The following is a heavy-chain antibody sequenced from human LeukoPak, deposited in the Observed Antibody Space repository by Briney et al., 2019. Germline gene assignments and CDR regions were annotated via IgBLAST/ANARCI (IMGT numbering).Heavy chain of an antibody. CDR3: ARAHVDTAMVTDFAY. Sequence: SVKVSCKASGGAFSSYAISWVRQAPGQGLEWKGGIIPIFGTANYAQKFQGRVTITADESTSTAYMELSSLRSEDTAVYYCARAHVDTAMVTDFAYWGQGTLVTVSS. CDR1: GGAFSSYA. J-gene: IGHJ4*02. CDR2: IIPIFGTA. D-gene: IGHD5-18*01. V-gene: IGHV1-69*13.